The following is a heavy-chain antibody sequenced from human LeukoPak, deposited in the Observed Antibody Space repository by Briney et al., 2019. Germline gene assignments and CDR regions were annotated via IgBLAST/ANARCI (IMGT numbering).Heavy chain of an antibody. V-gene: IGHV3-48*02. D-gene: IGHD3-22*01. CDR3: ARKNDYDSSGYHNWLDP. J-gene: IGHJ5*02. Sequence: PGGSLRLSCAASGFTFSSYSMNWVRQAPGRGLEWGSYISSSSAMVYYADSVKGRFTISRDNAKNSLYLQMSSLRDEDTAVYYCARKNDYDSSGYHNWLDPWGQGTLVTVSS. CDR1: GFTFSSYS. CDR2: ISSSSAMV.